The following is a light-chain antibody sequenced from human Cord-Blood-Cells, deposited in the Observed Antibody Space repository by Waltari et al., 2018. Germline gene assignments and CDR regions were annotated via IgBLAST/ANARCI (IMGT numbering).Light chain of an antibody. CDR3: QQYNNWPPWT. J-gene: IGKJ1*01. CDR2: GAS. Sequence: EIVMTQSPATLSVSPGERATLSCRASQSVSSNLAWYQQKPRQAPRLLISGASTRATGIPARFSGSGSGTEFTLTISSLQSEDFAVYYCQQYNNWPPWTFGQGTKVEIK. V-gene: IGKV3-15*01. CDR1: QSVSSN.